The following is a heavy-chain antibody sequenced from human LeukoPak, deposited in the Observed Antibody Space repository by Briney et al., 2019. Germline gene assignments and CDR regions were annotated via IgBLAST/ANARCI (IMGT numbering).Heavy chain of an antibody. Sequence: GGSLRLSCAASGFTFSTYTMSWVRQAPGKGLEWVSAISGNGGSTYYADSVKGRFTISRDNSKDTLYLQMNSLRAEDTAVYYCAKSRYSYGYADYWSQGTLVTVSS. J-gene: IGHJ4*02. CDR2: ISGNGGST. CDR3: AKSRYSYGYADY. CDR1: GFTFSTYT. D-gene: IGHD5-18*01. V-gene: IGHV3-23*01.